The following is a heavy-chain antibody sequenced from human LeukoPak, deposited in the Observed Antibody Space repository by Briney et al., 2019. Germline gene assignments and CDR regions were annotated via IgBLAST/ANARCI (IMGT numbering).Heavy chain of an antibody. D-gene: IGHD3-22*01. Sequence: GASVKVPCKASGYTFTGYYMHWVRQAPGQGLEWMGRINPNSGGTNYAQKFQGGVTMTRDTSISTAYMELSRLRSDDTAVYYCARILTDSGYSENWFDPWGQGILVTVSS. V-gene: IGHV1-2*06. CDR1: GYTFTGYY. J-gene: IGHJ5*02. CDR3: ARILTDSGYSENWFDP. CDR2: INPNSGGT.